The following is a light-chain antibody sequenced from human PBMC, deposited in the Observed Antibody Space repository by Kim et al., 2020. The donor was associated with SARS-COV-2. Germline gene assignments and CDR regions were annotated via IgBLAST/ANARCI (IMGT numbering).Light chain of an antibody. CDR1: SSDGGGVYY. Sequence: GQSITISCTGTSSDGGGVYYVSWYQHHPGKAPKLMIYDVSERPSGVSNRFSGSKSGNTASLTISGLQAEDEADYYCRSYTTSNTVIFGGGTQLTVL. J-gene: IGLJ2*01. V-gene: IGLV2-14*03. CDR3: RSYTTSNTVI. CDR2: DVS.